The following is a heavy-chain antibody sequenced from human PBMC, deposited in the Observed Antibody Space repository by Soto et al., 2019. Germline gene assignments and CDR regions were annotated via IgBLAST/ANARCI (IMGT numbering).Heavy chain of an antibody. CDR2: ISGSGSST. J-gene: IGHJ5*02. CDR3: AKDRHIAAAGTSWFDP. Sequence: GGSLRLSCAASGFTFSSYAMSWVRQAPRKGLEWVSAISGSGSSTYYADSVKGRFTISRDNSKNTLYLQMNSLRAEDTAVYYCAKDRHIAAAGTSWFDPWGQGTLVTVSS. V-gene: IGHV3-23*01. CDR1: GFTFSSYA. D-gene: IGHD6-13*01.